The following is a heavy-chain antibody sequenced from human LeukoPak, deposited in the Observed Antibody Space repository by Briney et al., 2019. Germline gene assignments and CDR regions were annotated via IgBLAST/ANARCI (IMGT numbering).Heavy chain of an antibody. CDR3: QSRFLEWLLDY. CDR2: IYDTGST. J-gene: IGHJ4*02. D-gene: IGHD3-3*01. Sequence: PSEALSLTCTVSGDSIRSNNYYWGWIRQPPGKGLEWIGSIYDTGSTFYNPSLKSRVIISVDTSKNQFSLKLSSVTAADTAVYYCQSRFLEWLLDYWGQGTLVTVSS. V-gene: IGHV4-39*01. CDR1: GDSIRSNNYY.